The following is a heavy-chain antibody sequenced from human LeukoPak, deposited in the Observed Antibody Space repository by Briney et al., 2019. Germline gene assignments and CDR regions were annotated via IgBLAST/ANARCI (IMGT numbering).Heavy chain of an antibody. Sequence: GGSLRLSCAAFGFTFSSYWMSWVRQAPGKGLEWVANIKQDGSEKYYVDSVKGRFTISRDNAKNSLFLQMNSLRAEDTAVYYCARLPAYCSSTSCYYDYWGQGTLVTVSS. CDR3: ARLPAYCSSTSCYYDY. CDR2: IKQDGSEK. CDR1: GFTFSSYW. V-gene: IGHV3-7*01. D-gene: IGHD2-2*01. J-gene: IGHJ4*02.